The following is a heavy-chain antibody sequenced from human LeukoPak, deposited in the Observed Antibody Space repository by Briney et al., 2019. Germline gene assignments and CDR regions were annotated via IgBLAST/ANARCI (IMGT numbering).Heavy chain of an antibody. CDR2: ISGTGGST. CDR3: AIPYSSSWYGMYFQH. Sequence: GGSLRLSCAASGFTFSNYGMSWVRQAPGKGLEWVSAISGTGGSTYYADSVKGRFTISRDNSKNTLYLQMNSLRAEDTAVYYCAIPYSSSWYGMYFQHWGQGTLVTVSS. J-gene: IGHJ1*01. V-gene: IGHV3-23*01. CDR1: GFTFSNYG. D-gene: IGHD6-13*01.